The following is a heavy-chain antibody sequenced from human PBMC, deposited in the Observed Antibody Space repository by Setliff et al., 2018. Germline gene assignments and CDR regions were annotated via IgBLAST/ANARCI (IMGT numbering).Heavy chain of an antibody. V-gene: IGHV3-30*03. J-gene: IGHJ1*01. CDR2: ISYDGFKI. D-gene: IGHD6-19*01. Sequence: QPGGSLRLSCAASGFTLRNSGMHWVRQAPGRGLEWVTFISYDGFKIYYAESVKGRFTISRDISTNTLFLEIDSLRSEDTGLYYCAREGSIGWSQYFHHWGQGTPVTVSS. CDR3: AREGSIGWSQYFHH. CDR1: GFTLRNSG.